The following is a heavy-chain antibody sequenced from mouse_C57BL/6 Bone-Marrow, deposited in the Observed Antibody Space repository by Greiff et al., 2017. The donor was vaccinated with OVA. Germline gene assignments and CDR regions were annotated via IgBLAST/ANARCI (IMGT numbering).Heavy chain of an antibody. CDR3: ARARGYGNSDFDY. CDR2: IHPNSGST. V-gene: IGHV1-64*01. CDR1: GYTFTSYW. Sequence: VKLVESGAELVKPGASVKLSCKASGYTFTSYWMHWVKQRPGQGLEWIGMIHPNSGSTNYNEKFKSKATLTVDKSSSTAYMQLSSLTSEDSAVYYCARARGYGNSDFDYWGQGTTLTVSS. J-gene: IGHJ2*01. D-gene: IGHD2-1*01.